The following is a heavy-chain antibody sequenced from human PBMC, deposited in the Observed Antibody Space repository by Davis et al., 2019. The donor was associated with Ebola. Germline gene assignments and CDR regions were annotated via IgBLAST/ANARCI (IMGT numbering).Heavy chain of an antibody. CDR1: GFTFSGFTFSDYY. D-gene: IGHD3-22*01. CDR2: IYYSGST. V-gene: IGHV4-39*01. Sequence: PGGSLRLSCAASGFTFSGFTFSDYYMRWIRQAPGKGLEWIGSIYYSGSTYYNPSLKSRVTISVDTSKNQFSLKLSSVTAADTAVYYCARTCGPYYYDSPDYWGQGTLVTVSS. J-gene: IGHJ4*02. CDR3: ARTCGPYYYDSPDY.